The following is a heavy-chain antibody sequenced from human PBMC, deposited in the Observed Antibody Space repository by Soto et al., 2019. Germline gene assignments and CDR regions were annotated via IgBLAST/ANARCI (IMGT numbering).Heavy chain of an antibody. CDR2: INSDGSST. Sequence: EVQLVESGGGLIKPGGSLRLSCAASGFTFSTYWIHWVRQAPGKGLVWVSRINSDGSSTNYADSVKGRFTISRDNAKNTLFLQMSSLRAEDTAVYYCARDRWGGGRDMDVWGQGTTVTLSS. D-gene: IGHD3-10*01. J-gene: IGHJ6*02. CDR1: GFTFSTYW. CDR3: ARDRWGGGRDMDV. V-gene: IGHV3-74*01.